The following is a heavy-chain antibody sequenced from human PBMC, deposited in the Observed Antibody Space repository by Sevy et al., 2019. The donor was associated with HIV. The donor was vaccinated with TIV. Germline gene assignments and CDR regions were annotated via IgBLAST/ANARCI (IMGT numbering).Heavy chain of an antibody. CDR2: ISGSGGST. CDR3: AKDLGGTTVTFFDY. J-gene: IGHJ4*02. V-gene: IGHV3-23*01. Sequence: GGSLRLSCAASGFTFSSYAMSWVRLAPGKGLEWVSAISGSGGSTYYADSVKGRFTISRDNSKNTLYLQMNSLRAEDTAVYYCAKDLGGTTVTFFDYWGQGTLVTVSS. D-gene: IGHD4-17*01. CDR1: GFTFSSYA.